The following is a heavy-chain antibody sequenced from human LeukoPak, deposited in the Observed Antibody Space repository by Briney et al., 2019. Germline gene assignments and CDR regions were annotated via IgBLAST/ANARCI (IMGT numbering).Heavy chain of an antibody. Sequence: GVLRLSCAASGFTFDGYDMLWVRQVPGKGLEWVSLINTDGTRTYYADSMKGRFTVSRDNRKNSLYLQMNSLRTEDAALYYCARNFDYWGQGTLVTVSS. CDR1: GFTFDGYD. CDR2: INTDGTRT. CDR3: ARNFDY. J-gene: IGHJ4*02. V-gene: IGHV3-43*02.